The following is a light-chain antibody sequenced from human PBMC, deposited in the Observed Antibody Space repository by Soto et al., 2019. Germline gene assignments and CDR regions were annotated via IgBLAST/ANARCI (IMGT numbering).Light chain of an antibody. CDR2: AAS. Sequence: EVVLTQSPGTVSLSPGERATLSCRASQSVTNNYLAWYQQKAGQAPRLLIYAASSRATGIPDRFSGSGSGTDFTLSISRLEPEDFAVYYCQQYSIWPYTFGQGTKLEIK. CDR3: QQYSIWPYT. CDR1: QSVTNNY. V-gene: IGKV3-20*01. J-gene: IGKJ2*01.